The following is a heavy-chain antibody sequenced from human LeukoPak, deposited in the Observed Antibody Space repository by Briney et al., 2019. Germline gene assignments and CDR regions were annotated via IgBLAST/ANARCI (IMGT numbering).Heavy chain of an antibody. V-gene: IGHV4-39*07. CDR3: ARDRGDGYDYFWDY. CDR1: GGSISSSSYY. D-gene: IGHD5-12*01. Sequence: PSETLSLTCTVSGGSISSSSYYWGWIRQSPGKGLEWIGYIYYSGSTYYNPSLKSRVTISVDTSKNQFSLKLSSVTAADTAVYYCARDRGDGYDYFWDYWGQGTLVTVSS. J-gene: IGHJ4*02. CDR2: IYYSGST.